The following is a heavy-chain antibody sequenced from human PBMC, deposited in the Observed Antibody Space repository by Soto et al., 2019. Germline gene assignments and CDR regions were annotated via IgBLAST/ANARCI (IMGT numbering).Heavy chain of an antibody. CDR2: IYPGDSDT. CDR3: ARQPFYDILTGYNDY. Sequence: EVQLVQSGAEVKKPGESLKISCKGSGYSFTSYWIGWVRQMPGKGLEWMGIIYPGDSDTRYSPSCQGQVTISADKSISTAYLQWSSLKASDTAMYYCARQPFYDILTGYNDYWGQGTLVTVSS. J-gene: IGHJ4*02. CDR1: GYSFTSYW. D-gene: IGHD3-9*01. V-gene: IGHV5-51*03.